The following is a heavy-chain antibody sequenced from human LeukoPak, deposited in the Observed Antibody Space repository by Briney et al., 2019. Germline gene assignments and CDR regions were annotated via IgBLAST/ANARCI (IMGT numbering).Heavy chain of an antibody. D-gene: IGHD2-15*01. J-gene: IGHJ6*04. V-gene: IGHV1-3*04. CDR3: ARDCSGGSCYPSGMDV. Sequence: ASVKVSCKASGYTFTKRALHWVRQAPGQRLEWMGWINTGDGNTKYSQKFQGRVTITRDTSATTAYMELSSLTSEDTAVYYCARDCSGGSCYPSGMDVWGKGTTVTVSS. CDR1: GYTFTKRA. CDR2: INTGDGNT.